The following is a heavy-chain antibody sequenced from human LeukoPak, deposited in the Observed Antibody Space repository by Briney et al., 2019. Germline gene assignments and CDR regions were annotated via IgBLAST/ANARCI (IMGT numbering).Heavy chain of an antibody. CDR3: ARRVVVAANSNWFDP. D-gene: IGHD2-15*01. V-gene: IGHV4-39*01. Sequence: SETLSLTCTVSGGSISSSSYYWGWIRQPPGKGLEWIGSIYYSGSTYYNPSLKSRVTISVDTSKNQLSLKLSSVTAADTAVYYCARRVVVAANSNWFDPWGQGTLVTVSS. J-gene: IGHJ5*02. CDR1: GGSISSSSYY. CDR2: IYYSGST.